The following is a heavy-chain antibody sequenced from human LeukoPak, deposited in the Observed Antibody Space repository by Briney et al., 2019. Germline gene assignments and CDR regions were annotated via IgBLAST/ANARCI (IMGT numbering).Heavy chain of an antibody. D-gene: IGHD6-13*01. J-gene: IGHJ4*02. CDR1: GGSISSYY. CDR3: ARLIAAANIFDY. CDR2: IYYSGST. V-gene: IGHV4-59*08. Sequence: SETLSLTCTVSGGSISSYYWSWIRQPPGKGLEWIGYIYYSGSTNYNPSLKSRVTISVDTSKNQFSLKLSSVTAADTAVYYCARLIAAANIFDYWGQGTLVTVSS.